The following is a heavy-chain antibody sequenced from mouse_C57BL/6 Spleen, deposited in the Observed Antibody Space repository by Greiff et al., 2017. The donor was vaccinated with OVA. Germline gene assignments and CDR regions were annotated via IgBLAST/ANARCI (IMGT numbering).Heavy chain of an antibody. V-gene: IGHV1-82*01. CDR1: GYAFSSSW. CDR3: ARTYISGYFDV. CDR2: IYPGDGDT. J-gene: IGHJ1*03. D-gene: IGHD1-3*01. Sequence: VQLQQSGPELVKPGASVKISCKASGYAFSSSWMNWVKQRPGKGLEWIGRIYPGDGDTNYNGKFKGKATLTADKSSSTAYMQLSSLTSEDSAVYFCARTYISGYFDVWGTGTTVTVSS.